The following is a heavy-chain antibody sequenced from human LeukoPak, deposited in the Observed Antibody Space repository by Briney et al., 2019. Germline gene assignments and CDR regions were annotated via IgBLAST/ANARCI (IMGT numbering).Heavy chain of an antibody. CDR1: GGSISSYY. CDR3: ARGYYYYYYMDV. CDR2: IYYSGST. Sequence: SETLSLTCTVSGGSISSYYWSWVRQPPGKGLEWIGYIYYSGSTNYNPSLKSRVTISVDTSKNQFSLKLSSVTAADTAVYYCARGYYYYYYMDVWGKGTTVTISS. J-gene: IGHJ6*03. V-gene: IGHV4-59*01.